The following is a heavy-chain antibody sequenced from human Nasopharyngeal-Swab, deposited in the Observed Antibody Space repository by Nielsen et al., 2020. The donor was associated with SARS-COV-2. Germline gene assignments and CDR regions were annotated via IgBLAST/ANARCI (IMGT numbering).Heavy chain of an antibody. D-gene: IGHD5-18*01. J-gene: IGHJ4*02. V-gene: IGHV3-53*01. CDR2: IYSGGST. CDR1: GFTVSSNY. CDR3: ARLYNYASSYFDY. Sequence: GASLKISCAASGFTVSSNYMSWVRQAPGKGLEWVSIIYSGGSTFYADSVRGRFTISRDNSKNTLFLQMNSLRAEDTAVYYCARLYNYASSYFDYWGQGTLVTVSS.